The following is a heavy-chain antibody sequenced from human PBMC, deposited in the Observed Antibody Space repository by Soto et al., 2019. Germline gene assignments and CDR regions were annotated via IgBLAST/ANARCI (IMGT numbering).Heavy chain of an antibody. V-gene: IGHV4-31*03. CDR3: AREHSGYDRNFDY. CDR2: IYYSGST. J-gene: IGHJ4*02. Sequence: TSETLSLTCTVSGGSVNSGGYYWTWIRQHPGKGLEWIGYIYYSGSTSYNPSLKSRVTISIDTSKNQFSLKLSSMTAADTAVYYCAREHSGYDRNFDYWGQGTLVTVSS. D-gene: IGHD5-12*01. CDR1: GGSVNSGGYY.